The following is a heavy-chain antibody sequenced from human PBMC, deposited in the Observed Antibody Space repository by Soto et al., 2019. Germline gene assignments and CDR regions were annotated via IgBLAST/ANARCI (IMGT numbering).Heavy chain of an antibody. CDR1: GYTFTTFW. V-gene: IGHV5-51*01. CDR3: ASLSNVSGDYAGAFDI. Sequence: AGESLKISCKGSGYTFTTFWIGLVRQLPGKGLEWMGIIYPGDSDTRYSPSFRGQVTISADKSITTVSLQWSSLKASDTAMYYCASLSNVSGDYAGAFDIWGQGTMVAV. D-gene: IGHD4-17*01. J-gene: IGHJ3*02. CDR2: IYPGDSDT.